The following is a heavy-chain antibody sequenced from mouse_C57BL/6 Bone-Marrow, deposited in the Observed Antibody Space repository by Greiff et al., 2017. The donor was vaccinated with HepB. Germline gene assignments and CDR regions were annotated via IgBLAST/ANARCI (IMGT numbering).Heavy chain of an antibody. J-gene: IGHJ1*03. D-gene: IGHD4-1*01. CDR3: ARSLGYWYFDV. V-gene: IGHV1-76*01. Sequence: VKVVESGAELVRPGASVKLSCKASGYTFTDYYINWVKQRPGQGLEWIARIYPGSGNTYYNEKFKGKATLTAEKSSSTAYMQLSSLTSEDSAVYFCARSLGYWYFDVWGTGTTVTVSS. CDR1: GYTFTDYY. CDR2: IYPGSGNT.